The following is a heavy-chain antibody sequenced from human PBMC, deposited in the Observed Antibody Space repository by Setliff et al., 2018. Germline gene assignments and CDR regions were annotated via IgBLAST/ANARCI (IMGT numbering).Heavy chain of an antibody. CDR1: GGSISGTYYY. V-gene: IGHV4-39*01. CDR2: IYYSGST. J-gene: IGHJ6*03. D-gene: IGHD2-15*01. CDR3: AIHRGVVAASDYMDV. Sequence: ASETLSLTCTVSGGSISGTYYYWGWIRQPPGKGLEWIGNIYYSGSTYYNPSLKSRVTISVDTSKNQFSLNLSSLTAADTAVYYCAIHRGVVAASDYMDVWGKGTTVTVSS.